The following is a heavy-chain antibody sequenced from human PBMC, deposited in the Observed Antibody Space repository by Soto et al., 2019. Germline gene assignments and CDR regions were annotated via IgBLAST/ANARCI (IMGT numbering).Heavy chain of an antibody. V-gene: IGHV2-5*02. J-gene: IGHJ4*02. D-gene: IGHD3-9*01. Sequence: QITLKESGPTLVRPTQTLTLTCAFSGFSLSTSGVGVGWIRQPPGKALEWLAVIYWDDSKHYSPSLRSRLTITKDTSKTPVVLTMPNTDPVDTGTYYCAHKGPEDWPLDYWGQGTLVTVSS. CDR2: IYWDDSK. CDR3: AHKGPEDWPLDY. CDR1: GFSLSTSGVG.